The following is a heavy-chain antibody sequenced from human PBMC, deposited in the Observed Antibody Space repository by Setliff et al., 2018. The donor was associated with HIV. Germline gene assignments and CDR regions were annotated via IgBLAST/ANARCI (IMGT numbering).Heavy chain of an antibody. Sequence: GASVKVSCKASGYTFSSFAMSWVRQAPGQGLEWVSWISGYNGHTNYEQKFQGRVTMTRDTSTSTVYMELSSLRAEDTAMYYCAISGGEWGQGTMVT. J-gene: IGHJ3*01. CDR1: GYTFSSFA. CDR3: AISGGE. V-gene: IGHV1-18*01. D-gene: IGHD4-17*01. CDR2: ISGYNGHT.